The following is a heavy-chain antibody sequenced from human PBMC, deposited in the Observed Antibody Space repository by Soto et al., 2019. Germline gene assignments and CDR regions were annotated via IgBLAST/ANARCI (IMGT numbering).Heavy chain of an antibody. D-gene: IGHD5-12*01. CDR1: GFSLSTSGMC. CDR2: IDWDDDK. J-gene: IGHJ6*02. CDR3: ARILPLRSVGLYYYYYGMDV. Sequence: SGPTLVNPTQTLTLTCTFSGFSLSTSGMCVSWIRQPPGKALEWLALIDWDDDKYYSTSLKTRLTISKDTSKNQVVLTMTNMDPVDTATYYCARILPLRSVGLYYYYYGMDVWGQGTTVTVSS. V-gene: IGHV2-70*01.